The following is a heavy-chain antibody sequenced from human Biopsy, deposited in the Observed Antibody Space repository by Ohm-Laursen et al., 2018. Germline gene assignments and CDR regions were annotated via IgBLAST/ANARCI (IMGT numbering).Heavy chain of an antibody. CDR2: IFNSANT. Sequence: SDTLSLTCTVSGDSISSYYWSWIRQPPGKGLEWIGYIFNSANTYYNPSLKNLITISGDTSKNQFSLKLNSVTAADTAVYYCARGDYFDSNGYFWFDPWGQGTLVTVSS. V-gene: IGHV4-59*06. J-gene: IGHJ5*02. D-gene: IGHD3-22*01. CDR3: ARGDYFDSNGYFWFDP. CDR1: GDSISSYY.